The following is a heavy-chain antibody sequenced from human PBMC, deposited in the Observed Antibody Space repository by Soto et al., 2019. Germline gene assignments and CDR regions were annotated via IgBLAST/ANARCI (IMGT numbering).Heavy chain of an antibody. D-gene: IGHD6-13*01. Sequence: ASVKVSCKASGGTFSSYALSWVQKATRQGLEWMGWMNPNSGNTGYAQKFQGRVTMTRNTSISTAYMELSSLRSEDTAVYYCARPLAPGAAAGMDFDYWGQGTLVPVSS. V-gene: IGHV1-8*02. J-gene: IGHJ4*02. CDR1: GGTFSSYA. CDR3: ARPLAPGAAAGMDFDY. CDR2: MNPNSGNT.